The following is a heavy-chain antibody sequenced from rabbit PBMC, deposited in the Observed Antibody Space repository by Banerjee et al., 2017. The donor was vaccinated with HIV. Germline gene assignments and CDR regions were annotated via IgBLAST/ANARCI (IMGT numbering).Heavy chain of an antibody. D-gene: IGHD6-1*01. CDR3: ARGDFDYDYGMDL. V-gene: IGHV1S40*01. Sequence: QSLEESGGDLVKPEGSLTLTCTASGFSFSSSYWMCWVRQAPGKGLEWIACIYGGSSGSTYYANWAKGRFTISKTSSTTVTLQMTSLTAADTATYFCARGDFDYDYGMDLWGQGTLVTVS. J-gene: IGHJ6*01. CDR2: IYGGSSGST. CDR1: GFSFSSSYW.